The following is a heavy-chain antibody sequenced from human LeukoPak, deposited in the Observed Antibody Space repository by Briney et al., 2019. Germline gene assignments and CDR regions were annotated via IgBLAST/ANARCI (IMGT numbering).Heavy chain of an antibody. D-gene: IGHD3-10*01. CDR2: LYSGGST. CDR3: ARDFTYGSGSNYYYYMDV. Sequence: SGGSVSLSCAASGFTVSSNYMSWVRQAPGKGLEWGSVLYSGGSTYYADSVKGRFTISRDNSKNTLYLQMHSPRAEDTAAYYCARDFTYGSGSNYYYYMDVWGKGTTVTVSS. J-gene: IGHJ6*03. V-gene: IGHV3-53*01. CDR1: GFTVSSNY.